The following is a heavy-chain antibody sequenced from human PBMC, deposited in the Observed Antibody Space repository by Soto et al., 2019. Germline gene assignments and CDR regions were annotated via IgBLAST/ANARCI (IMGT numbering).Heavy chain of an antibody. V-gene: IGHV1-69*02. Sequence: SVKVSCKASGGTFSSYTLSWVRQAPGQGLEWMGRIIPILGIANYAQKFQGRVTITADKSTSTAYMELSSLRSEDTAVYYCARVLYDSSGYNWFDPWGQGTLVTVSS. CDR2: IIPILGIA. CDR3: ARVLYDSSGYNWFDP. CDR1: GGTFSSYT. J-gene: IGHJ5*02. D-gene: IGHD3-22*01.